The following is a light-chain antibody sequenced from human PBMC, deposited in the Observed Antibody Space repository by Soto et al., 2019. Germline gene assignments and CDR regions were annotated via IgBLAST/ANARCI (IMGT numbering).Light chain of an antibody. CDR3: QQHNSFSIT. CDR1: QSISNW. V-gene: IGKV1-5*03. CDR2: KAS. J-gene: IGKJ5*01. Sequence: DIQMTQSPSTLSASVVDRVTITCRASQSISNWLAWYQQKPGKAPKLLIYKASSLESGVPSRFSGSGSGTEFTLTINSLQADDFATYYCQQHNSFSITFGQGTRLEIK.